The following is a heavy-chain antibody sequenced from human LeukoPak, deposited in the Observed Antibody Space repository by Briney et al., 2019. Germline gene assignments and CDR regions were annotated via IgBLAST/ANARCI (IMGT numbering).Heavy chain of an antibody. Sequence: QPGGSLRLSCAASGFIFTDYGMHWVRQAPGKGLEWVAFIRYDGSNKYYADSVKGRFTISRDNSKNTLYLQMNSLRAEDTAVYYCAKDLGSYFDYWGQGTLVTVSS. J-gene: IGHJ4*02. D-gene: IGHD3-16*01. CDR3: AKDLGSYFDY. CDR1: GFIFTDYG. V-gene: IGHV3-30*02. CDR2: IRYDGSNK.